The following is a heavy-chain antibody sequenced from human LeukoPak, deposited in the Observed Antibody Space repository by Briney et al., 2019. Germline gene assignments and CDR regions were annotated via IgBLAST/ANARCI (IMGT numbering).Heavy chain of an antibody. CDR1: GFSLSTSGMC. D-gene: IGHD4-17*01. Sequence: SGPTLVNPPQTLTLTCTFSGFSLSTSGMCVSWIRQPPGKALEWLALVDWDDGKFYTTSLKTRLTISKDTSKSQVILTMTNMDPVDTATYYCARILYGDSAYYFDYWGQGTLVTVSS. V-gene: IGHV2-70*01. CDR2: VDWDDGK. CDR3: ARILYGDSAYYFDY. J-gene: IGHJ4*02.